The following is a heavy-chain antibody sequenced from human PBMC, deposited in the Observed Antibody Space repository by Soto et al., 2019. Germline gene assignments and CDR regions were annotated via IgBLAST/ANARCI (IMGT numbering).Heavy chain of an antibody. Sequence: QLQLPESGSGLVKPSQTLSLLCAVSGSSISSGGYSWSWIRQPPGKGLEWIGYIYHSGSTNYNPSLKSRVTISVDRSKNQFSLKLSTVTAADTAVYYCARVPDRWCQATLFTFSS. CDR2: IYHSGST. CDR1: GSSISSGGYS. J-gene: IGHJ5*02. CDR3: ARVPDR. V-gene: IGHV4-30-2*01.